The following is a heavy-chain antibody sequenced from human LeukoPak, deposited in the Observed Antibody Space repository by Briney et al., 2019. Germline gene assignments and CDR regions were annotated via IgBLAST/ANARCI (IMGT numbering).Heavy chain of an antibody. D-gene: IGHD4-11*01. CDR3: ARDFSSHSYYDFHAFDI. Sequence: SVKVSCKASGGTFSSYAISWVRQAPGQGLEWMGGIIPIFGTANYAQKFQGRVTITTDESTSTAYMELSSLRSEDTAVYYCARDFSSHSYYDFHAFDIWGQGTMVTVSS. V-gene: IGHV1-69*05. CDR2: IIPIFGTA. J-gene: IGHJ3*02. CDR1: GGTFSSYA.